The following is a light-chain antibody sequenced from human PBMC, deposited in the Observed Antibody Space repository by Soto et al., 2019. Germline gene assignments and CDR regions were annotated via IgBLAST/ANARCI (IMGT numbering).Light chain of an antibody. V-gene: IGLV1-40*01. Sequence: QSVLTQPPSVSGAPGQRVTISCTGSISNIGANYDVHWYQQRPGTAPKLLIFGNNNRPSGVPDRFSGSKSGTSASLAITGLQAEDEGDYDCQSYDSTLSARYVFGTGTQLTVL. CDR3: QSYDSTLSARYV. CDR2: GNN. CDR1: ISNIGANYD. J-gene: IGLJ1*01.